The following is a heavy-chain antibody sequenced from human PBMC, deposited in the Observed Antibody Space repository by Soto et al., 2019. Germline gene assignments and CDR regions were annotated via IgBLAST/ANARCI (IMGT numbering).Heavy chain of an antibody. Sequence: ASVKVSCKASGFTFTSSAVQWVRQARGQRLEWIGWIVVGSGNTNYAQKFQERVTITRDMSTSTAYMELTNMDPVDTATYYCARIMGPAASYGMDVWGQGTTVTVSS. V-gene: IGHV1-58*01. CDR2: IVVGSGNT. CDR1: GFTFTSSA. J-gene: IGHJ6*02. CDR3: ARIMGPAASYGMDV. D-gene: IGHD6-13*01.